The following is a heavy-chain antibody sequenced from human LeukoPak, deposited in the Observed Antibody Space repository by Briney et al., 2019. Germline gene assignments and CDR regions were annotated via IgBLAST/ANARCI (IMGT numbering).Heavy chain of an antibody. CDR3: AKGPRAFPGAFDI. V-gene: IGHV3-33*08. CDR2: IWYGGSNK. D-gene: IGHD2/OR15-2a*01. J-gene: IGHJ3*02. Sequence: GGSLRLSCAASGFNFSSYGMHWVRQAPGKRLEWVAVIWYGGSNKYYADSVKGRFTISRDNSKNTLYLQMNSLRAEDMAVHYCAKGPRAFPGAFDIWGQGTMVTVSS. CDR1: GFNFSSYG.